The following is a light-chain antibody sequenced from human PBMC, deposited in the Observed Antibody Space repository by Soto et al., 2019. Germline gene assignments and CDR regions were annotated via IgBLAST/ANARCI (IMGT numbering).Light chain of an antibody. J-gene: IGKJ4*01. V-gene: IGKV3-11*01. CDR2: DAS. CDR1: QSIRSY. CDR3: QQRSNWPLT. Sequence: DILLTQSPATLSLSPGERATLSCRASQSIRSYLAWYQQKPGQAPRLLIYDASNRATGIPARFSGSGSGTDFTLTISSLEPEDFAVYYCQQRSNWPLTFGGGTKVEIK.